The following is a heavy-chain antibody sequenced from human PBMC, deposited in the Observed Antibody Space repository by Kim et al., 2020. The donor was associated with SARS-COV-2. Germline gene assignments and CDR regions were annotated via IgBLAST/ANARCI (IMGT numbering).Heavy chain of an antibody. V-gene: IGHV1-69*01. D-gene: IGHD3-10*01. Sequence: GTANDAQKFQGRVTITADESTSTAYMELSSLRSEDTAVYYCARDSGSGTRWGQGTLVTVSS. CDR2: GTA. CDR3: ARDSGSGTR. J-gene: IGHJ4*02.